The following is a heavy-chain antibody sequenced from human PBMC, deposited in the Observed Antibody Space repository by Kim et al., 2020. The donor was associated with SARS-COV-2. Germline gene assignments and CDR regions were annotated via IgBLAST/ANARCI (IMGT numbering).Heavy chain of an antibody. CDR1: GGSISSGGYY. D-gene: IGHD3-22*01. CDR3: ARDRRPYYYDSSGYWGYAFDI. Sequence: SETLSLTCTVSGGSISSGGYYWSWIRQHPGKGLEWIGYIYHSGSTYYNPSLKSRVTISVDTSKNQFSLKLSSVTAADTAVYYCARDRRPYYYDSSGYWGYAFDIWGQGTMVTVSS. CDR2: IYHSGST. J-gene: IGHJ3*02. V-gene: IGHV4-31*03.